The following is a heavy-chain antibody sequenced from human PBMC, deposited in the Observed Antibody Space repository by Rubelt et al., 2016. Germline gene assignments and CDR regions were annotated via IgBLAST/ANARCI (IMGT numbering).Heavy chain of an antibody. Sequence: QVQLQESGPGLVKPSETLSLTCTVSGGSISSSSYYWGWIRQPPGKGLEWIGSIYYSVGTYYNPSLKSRFTISVDTATNQLSLKRSSVTAADTAVYYCARPDSGSYSFDYWGQGTLVTVSS. V-gene: IGHV4-39*01. CDR2: IYYSVGT. J-gene: IGHJ4*02. D-gene: IGHD1-26*01. CDR1: GGSISSSSYY. CDR3: ARPDSGSYSFDY.